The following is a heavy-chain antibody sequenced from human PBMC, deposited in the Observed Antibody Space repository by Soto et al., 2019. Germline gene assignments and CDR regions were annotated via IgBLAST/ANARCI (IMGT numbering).Heavy chain of an antibody. V-gene: IGHV4-61*08. CDR2: ISYSGST. CDR1: GGSISSGVYS. CDR3: AREGVSSSWYYYGLDV. J-gene: IGHJ6*02. D-gene: IGHD6-13*01. Sequence: SETLSLTCAVSGGSISSGVYSWSWIRQPPGKGLEWIGYISYSGSTNYNPSLKSRVTISVDTSKNQFSLKLSSVTAADTAVYYCAREGVSSSWYYYGLDVWGQGTTVTVSS.